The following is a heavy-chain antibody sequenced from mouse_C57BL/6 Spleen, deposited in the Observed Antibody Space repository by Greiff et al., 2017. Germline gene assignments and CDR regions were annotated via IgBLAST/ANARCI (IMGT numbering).Heavy chain of an antibody. CDR1: GYAFSSSW. Sequence: VQLQQSGPELVKPGASVKISCKASGYAFSSSWMNWVKQRPGKGLEWIGRIYPGDGDTNYNGKFKGKATLTADKSSSTAYMQLSSLADEDAAVYFCANYGSSFYYFDYWGQGTTLTVSS. V-gene: IGHV1-82*01. D-gene: IGHD1-1*01. CDR3: ANYGSSFYYFDY. CDR2: IYPGDGDT. J-gene: IGHJ2*01.